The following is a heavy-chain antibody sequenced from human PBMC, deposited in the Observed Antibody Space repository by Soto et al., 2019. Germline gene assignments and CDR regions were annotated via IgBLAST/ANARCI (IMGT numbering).Heavy chain of an antibody. CDR1: GFTFSSYA. CDR2: ISSNGGST. V-gene: IGHV3-64D*06. CDR3: VKGTRRPYNWNDVDYYYGMDV. J-gene: IGHJ6*02. D-gene: IGHD1-20*01. Sequence: PGGSLRLSCSASGFTFSSYAMHWFRQAPGKGLEYVSAISSNGGSTYYADSVKGRFTISRDNSKNTLYLQMSSLRAEDTAVYYCVKGTRRPYNWNDVDYYYGMDVWGQGTTVTVSS.